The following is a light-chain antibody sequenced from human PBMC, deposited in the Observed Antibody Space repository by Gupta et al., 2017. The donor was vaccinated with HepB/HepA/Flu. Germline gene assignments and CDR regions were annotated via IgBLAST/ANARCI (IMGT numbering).Light chain of an antibody. V-gene: IGKV1-5*03. J-gene: IGKJ2*01. CDR2: QAS. Sequence: DIQMTQSPSTLSASVGDRVTITCRASQSISRYLAWHQQKPGQGPKLLIYQASNLETGVPPRFSGSGSGTDFTLTINNLQPDDFATYYCQNDDGFAHIFGQGTKMEIK. CDR3: QNDDGFAHI. CDR1: QSISRY.